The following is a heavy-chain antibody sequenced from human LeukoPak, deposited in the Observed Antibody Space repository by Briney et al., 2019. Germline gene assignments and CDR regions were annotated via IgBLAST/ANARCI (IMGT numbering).Heavy chain of an antibody. J-gene: IGHJ4*02. Sequence: GASVKVSCKASGYTFISYDINWVRQATGQGLEWMGIINPSGGSTSYAQKFQGRVTMTRDTSTSTVYMELSSLRSEDTAVYYCARDPRYGPDYWGQGTLVTVSS. V-gene: IGHV1-46*01. CDR1: GYTFISYD. CDR2: INPSGGST. CDR3: ARDPRYGPDY. D-gene: IGHD4-17*01.